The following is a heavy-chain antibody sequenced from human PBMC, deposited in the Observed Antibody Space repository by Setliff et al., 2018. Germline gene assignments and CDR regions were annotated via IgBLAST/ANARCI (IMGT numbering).Heavy chain of an antibody. CDR1: GGSFSTYY. CDR3: ARAYCSSTICYERLDY. V-gene: IGHV4-34*01. J-gene: IGHJ4*02. D-gene: IGHD2-2*01. CDR2: INHSGST. Sequence: SETLSLTCAVYGGSFSTYYWIWIRQPPGKGLEWIGEINHSGSTNYNPSLKSRVTISVDTSKNQFSLKLSSVTAADTAVYYCARAYCSSTICYERLDYWGQGTLVTVSS.